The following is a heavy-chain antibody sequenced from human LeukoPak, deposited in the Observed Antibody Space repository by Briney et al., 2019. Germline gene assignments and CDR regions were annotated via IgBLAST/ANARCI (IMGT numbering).Heavy chain of an antibody. D-gene: IGHD3/OR15-3a*01. CDR1: GGSISSGNYY. J-gene: IGHJ3*02. CDR3: ARVLDWKAFDI. CDR2: VYTTGTT. Sequence: SQTLSLTRTVSGGSISSGNYYWSWIRQPAGKGLEWIGRVYTTGTTDYNPSLESRVTISLDASKNQFSLKLTSVTAADTAVYYCARVLDWKAFDIWGQGTVVTVSS. V-gene: IGHV4-61*02.